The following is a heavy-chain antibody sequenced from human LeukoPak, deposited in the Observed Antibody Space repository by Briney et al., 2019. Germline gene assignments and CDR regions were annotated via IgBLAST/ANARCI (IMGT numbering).Heavy chain of an antibody. CDR2: IYYSGST. CDR3: ARRVGRGYSYGPNYFFDY. D-gene: IGHD5-18*01. Sequence: SETLSLTCTVSGGSISSTSYYWGWIRQPPGKGLEWIGSIYYSGSTYYNPSPKSRVAMSVDTSKNQFSLKVTSVTAADTAVFYCARRVGRGYSYGPNYFFDYWGQGTLVTVSS. CDR1: GGSISSTSYY. V-gene: IGHV4-39*01. J-gene: IGHJ4*02.